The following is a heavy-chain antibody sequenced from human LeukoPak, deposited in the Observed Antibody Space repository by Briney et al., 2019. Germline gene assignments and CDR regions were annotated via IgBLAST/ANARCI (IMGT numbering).Heavy chain of an antibody. CDR3: ASDYSPHAFDI. CDR2: IYPGDSDT. CDR1: GYSFTSYW. D-gene: IGHD4/OR15-4a*01. J-gene: IGHJ3*02. Sequence: GESLRISCKGSGYSFTSYWIGWVRHMPRKGLEGMGIIYPGDSDTRYSPSFQGQVTISADKSISTAYLQWSSLKASDTAMYYCASDYSPHAFDIWGQGTLVTVSS. V-gene: IGHV5-51*01.